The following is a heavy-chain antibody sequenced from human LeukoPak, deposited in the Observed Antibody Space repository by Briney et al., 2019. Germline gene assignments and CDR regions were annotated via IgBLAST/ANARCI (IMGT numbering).Heavy chain of an antibody. CDR2: INSNTGNP. Sequence: WASVKVSCKASGYTFTNYAMNWVRQAPGQGLEWMGWINSNTGNPTYAQGFTGRFVLSLDTSVSAAYLQISSLKTEDTAVYYCARGNYYVDYWGQGTLVTVSS. D-gene: IGHD3-10*01. V-gene: IGHV7-4-1*02. CDR3: ARGNYYVDY. J-gene: IGHJ4*02. CDR1: GYTFTNYA.